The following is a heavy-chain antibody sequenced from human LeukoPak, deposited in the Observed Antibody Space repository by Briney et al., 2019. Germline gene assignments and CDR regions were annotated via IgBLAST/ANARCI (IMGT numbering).Heavy chain of an antibody. CDR3: ATEMATIDY. D-gene: IGHD5-24*01. V-gene: IGHV3-48*01. CDR2: ISSSSSTI. J-gene: IGHJ4*02. CDR1: GFTFSSYS. Sequence: PGGSLRLSCAASGFTFSSYSMNWVRQAPGKGLEWVSYISSSSSTIYYADSVKGRFTISRDNAKNSLYPQMNSLRAEDTAVYYCATEMATIDYWGQGTLVTVSS.